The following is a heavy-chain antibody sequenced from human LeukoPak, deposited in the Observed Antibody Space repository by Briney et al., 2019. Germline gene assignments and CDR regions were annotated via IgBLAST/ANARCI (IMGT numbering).Heavy chain of an antibody. CDR3: ARVGEMATIGH. CDR2: IYYSGST. Sequence: KPSETLSLTCTVSGGSISSSSYYWGWIRQPPGKGLEWIGSIYYSGSTYYNPSLKSRVTISVDTSKNQFSLKLSSVTAADTAVYYCARVGEMATIGHWGQGTLVTVSS. J-gene: IGHJ4*02. CDR1: GGSISSSSYY. V-gene: IGHV4-39*01. D-gene: IGHD5-24*01.